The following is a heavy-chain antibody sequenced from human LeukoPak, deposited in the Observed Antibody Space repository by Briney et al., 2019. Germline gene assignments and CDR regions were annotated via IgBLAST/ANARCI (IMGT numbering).Heavy chain of an antibody. CDR2: IYYSGST. Sequence: SETLSLTCTVSGGSISSHYWRWMRQPPGKGLEWIGYIYYSGSTNYNPSLKSRVTISVDTSKNQFSLKLSSVTAADTAVYYCARYSSSWPNWFDPWGQGTLVTVSS. CDR3: ARYSSSWPNWFDP. V-gene: IGHV4-59*11. J-gene: IGHJ5*02. CDR1: GGSISSHY. D-gene: IGHD6-13*01.